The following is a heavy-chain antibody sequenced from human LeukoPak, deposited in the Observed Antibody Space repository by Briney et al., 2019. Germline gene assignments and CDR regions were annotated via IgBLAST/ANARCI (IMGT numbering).Heavy chain of an antibody. D-gene: IGHD3-10*01. CDR2: IYYSGST. CDR3: ARGRPERVRGVIITFDY. J-gene: IGHJ4*02. CDR1: GGSISSGDYY. V-gene: IGHV4-31*03. Sequence: SQTLSLTCTVSGGSISSGDYYWSWIRQHPGKGLEWIGYIYYSGSTYYNPSLKSRVTISVDTSKNQFSLKLSSVTAADTAVYYCARGRPERVRGVIITFDYWGQGTLVTVSS.